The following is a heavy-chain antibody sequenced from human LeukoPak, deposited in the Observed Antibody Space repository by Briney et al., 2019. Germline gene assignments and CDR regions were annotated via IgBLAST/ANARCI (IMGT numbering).Heavy chain of an antibody. CDR2: IRYDGSNK. D-gene: IGHD2/OR15-2a*01. CDR1: GFTFSSYG. V-gene: IGHV3-30*02. CDR3: AKDLYPDYFNYGMDV. J-gene: IGHJ6*02. Sequence: GGALRLSCAASGFTFSSYGMHWVRQAPGKGLEWVAFIRYDGSNKYYADSVKGRFTISRDNSRNTLYLQMNSLRAEDTAVYYCAKDLYPDYFNYGMDVWGQGTTVTVSS.